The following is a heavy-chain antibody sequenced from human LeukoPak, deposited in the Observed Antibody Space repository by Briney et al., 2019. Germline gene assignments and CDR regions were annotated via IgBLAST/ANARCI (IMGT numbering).Heavy chain of an antibody. CDR1: GFTFSSYW. J-gene: IGHJ6*03. CDR2: IKQDGSEK. V-gene: IGHV3-7*01. Sequence: GGSLRLFCAASGFTFSSYWMSWVRQAPGKGLEWVANIKQDGSEKYYVDSVKGRFTISRDNAKNSLYLQMNSLRAEDTAVYYCAKSLYSSSWSAYYYYMDVWGKGTTVTVSS. CDR3: AKSLYSSSWSAYYYYMDV. D-gene: IGHD6-13*01.